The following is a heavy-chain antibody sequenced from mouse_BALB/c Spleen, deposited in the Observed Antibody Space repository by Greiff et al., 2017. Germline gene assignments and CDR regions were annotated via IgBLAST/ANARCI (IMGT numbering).Heavy chain of an antibody. Sequence: QVQLKQSGPGLVQPSQCLSITCTASGFTLTSYGVHWVRQAPGKGLEWLGVIWSGGSTDSNAAFISRLSINKDNTKSQVLINMNSLEANDTAIYYRATKEGYYDYHGMAYWGQGTLVTVSA. CDR1: GFTLTSYG. D-gene: IGHD2-4*01. CDR2: IWSGGST. CDR3: ATKEGYYDYHGMAY. V-gene: IGHV2-2*02. J-gene: IGHJ3*01.